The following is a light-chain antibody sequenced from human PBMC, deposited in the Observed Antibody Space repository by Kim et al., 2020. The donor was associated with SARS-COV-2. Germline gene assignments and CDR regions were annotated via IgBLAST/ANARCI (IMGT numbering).Light chain of an antibody. CDR1: IPNIGRKP. CDR3: ATWGDSQNGWV. V-gene: IGLV1-44*01. Sequence: GRRSTIPCSGRIPNIGRKPLHWYQKVPGTAPNPLINSTKQRPAGVPDRFSGSEAGTSASLAIRGLQSADEAEYYCATWGDSQNGWVFGGGTQLTVL. J-gene: IGLJ3*02. CDR2: STK.